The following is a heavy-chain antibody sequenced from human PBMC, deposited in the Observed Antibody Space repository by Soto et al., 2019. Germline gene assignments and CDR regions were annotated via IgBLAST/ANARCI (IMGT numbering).Heavy chain of an antibody. J-gene: IGHJ6*02. D-gene: IGHD6-6*01. V-gene: IGHV4-31*03. CDR3: ARGSSIAGLYYGMDV. CDR1: GGSISSGGYY. CDR2: NYYSGIT. Sequence: QVQLQESGPGLVKPSQTLSLTCTVSGGSISSGGYYWTWIRQHPGKGLEWIGYNYYSGITYYNPSLKSRVTLSLDTSKNQFPLQLSSVTAADTAVYYCARGSSIAGLYYGMDVWGQGTTVTVSS.